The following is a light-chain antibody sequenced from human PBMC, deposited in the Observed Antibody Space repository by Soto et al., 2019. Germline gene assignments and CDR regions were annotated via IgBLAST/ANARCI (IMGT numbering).Light chain of an antibody. Sequence: DIQMTQSPSSLSASVGDRVTITCQASQDISNYLNWYQQKPGKAHKLLIYDASNLETGVPSRFSGSGSGTEFTLTISSLQPGDFATYYCQHYNSYPWTFGQGTKVDIK. V-gene: IGKV1-33*01. CDR2: DAS. CDR3: QHYNSYPWT. J-gene: IGKJ1*01. CDR1: QDISNY.